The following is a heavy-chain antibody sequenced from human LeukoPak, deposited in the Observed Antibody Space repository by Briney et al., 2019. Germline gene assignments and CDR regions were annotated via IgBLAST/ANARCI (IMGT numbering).Heavy chain of an antibody. V-gene: IGHV1-24*01. CDR2: FDPEDGEI. D-gene: IGHD3-22*01. Sequence: ASVKVSCKVSGYTLTELSTHWVRQAPGKGLEWMGGFDPEDGEIVYAQNFQGRVTMAEDTSTDTAYMELSSLRSEDTAIYYCATANRLTRDSSGYYPDSWGQRTLVTVSS. J-gene: IGHJ4*02. CDR3: ATANRLTRDSSGYYPDS. CDR1: GYTLTELS.